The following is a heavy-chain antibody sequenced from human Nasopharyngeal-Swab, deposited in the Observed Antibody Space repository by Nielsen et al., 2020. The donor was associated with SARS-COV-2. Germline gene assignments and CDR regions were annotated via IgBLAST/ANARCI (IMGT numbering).Heavy chain of an antibody. J-gene: IGHJ3*02. CDR2: INHSGST. CDR3: ARSCRVVTAIRFAFDI. D-gene: IGHD2-21*02. V-gene: IGHV4-34*01. Sequence: RQAPGKGLEWIGEINHSGSTNYNPSLKSRVTISVDTSKNQFSLKLSSATAADTAVYYCARSCRVVTAIRFAFDIWGQGTMVTVSS.